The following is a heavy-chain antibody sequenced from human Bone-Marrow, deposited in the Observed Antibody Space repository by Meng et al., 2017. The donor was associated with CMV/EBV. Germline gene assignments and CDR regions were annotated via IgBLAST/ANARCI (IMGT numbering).Heavy chain of an antibody. D-gene: IGHD2-15*01. Sequence: GSLRLSCTVSGYSISSGYYWGWIRQPPGKGLEWIGSIYHSGSTYYNPSLKSRVTISVDTSKNQFSLKLSSVTAADTAVYYCARDGTVVVATDYWGQGTLVTVSS. CDR3: ARDGTVVVATDY. V-gene: IGHV4-38-2*02. J-gene: IGHJ4*02. CDR1: GYSISSGYY. CDR2: IYHSGST.